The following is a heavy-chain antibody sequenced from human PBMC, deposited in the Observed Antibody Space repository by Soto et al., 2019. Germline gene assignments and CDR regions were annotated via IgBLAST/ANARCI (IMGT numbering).Heavy chain of an antibody. CDR3: AREGDYYESSVYSALYCYEGMDV. D-gene: IGHD3-22*01. CDR1: GYTFTSYG. CDR2: ISAYNGNT. Sequence: QVQLVQSGAEVKKPGASVKVSCKASGYTFTSYGISWVRQAPGQGLEWMGWISAYNGNTNYAQKLQGRVTMTTDTAMSTGDMELRSLRSEDTAVYYCAREGDYYESSVYSALYCYEGMDVWGQGATVNVSS. J-gene: IGHJ6*02. V-gene: IGHV1-18*01.